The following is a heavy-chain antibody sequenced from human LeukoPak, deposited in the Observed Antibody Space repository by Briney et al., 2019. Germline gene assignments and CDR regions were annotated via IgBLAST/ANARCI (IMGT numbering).Heavy chain of an antibody. V-gene: IGHV1-2*02. D-gene: IGHD3-22*01. J-gene: IGHJ6*03. CDR1: GYTFTGYC. CDR2: INPNSGGT. CDR3: AREGYSYDSSGYSNYYYYYMDV. Sequence: ASVKVSCKASGYTFTGYCMHWVRQAPGQGLEWMGWINPNSGGTNYVQKFQGRVTMTTDTSTSTAYMELRSLRSDDTAVYYCAREGYSYDSSGYSNYYYYYMDVWGKGTTVTVSS.